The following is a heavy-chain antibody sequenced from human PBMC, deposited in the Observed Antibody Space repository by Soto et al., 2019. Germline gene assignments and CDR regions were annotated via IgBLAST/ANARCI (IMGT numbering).Heavy chain of an antibody. CDR1: GGTFSSYT. CDR3: ARPDGIQKFYFDY. J-gene: IGHJ4*02. D-gene: IGHD5-18*01. Sequence: QVQLVQSGAEVKKPGSSVKVSCKASGGTFSSYTISWVRQAPGQGLEWMGRIIPILGIANYAQKFQGRVTITAEKSTSTAYMELSSLRSKDTAVYYCARPDGIQKFYFDYWGQGTLVTVSS. CDR2: IIPILGIA. V-gene: IGHV1-69*02.